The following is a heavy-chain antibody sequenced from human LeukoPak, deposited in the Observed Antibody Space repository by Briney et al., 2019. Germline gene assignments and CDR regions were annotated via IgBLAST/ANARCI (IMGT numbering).Heavy chain of an antibody. D-gene: IGHD3-22*01. CDR2: IDYSGST. J-gene: IGHJ5*02. CDR3: ARYYYDGSGYLSP. CDR1: GGSINSYY. V-gene: IGHV4-59*01. Sequence: PSETLSLTCTVSGGSINSYYWSWIRQPPGKGLEGIGYIDYSGSTNYNPSLKSRVTISVDTSQNQFSLKMSSVTAADTALYYCARYYYDGSGYLSPWGQGALVTVSS.